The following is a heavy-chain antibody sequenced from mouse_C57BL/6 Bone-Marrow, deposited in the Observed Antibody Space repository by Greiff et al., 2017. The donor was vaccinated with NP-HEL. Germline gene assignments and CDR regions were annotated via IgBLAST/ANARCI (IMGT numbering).Heavy chain of an antibody. CDR1: GYTFTDYY. CDR2: IYPGSGNT. V-gene: IGHV1-76*01. CDR3: ARHYYGSSPYWYFDV. D-gene: IGHD1-1*01. J-gene: IGHJ1*03. Sequence: QVQLQQSGAELVRPGASVKLSCKASGYTFTDYYINWVKQRPGQGLEWIARIYPGSGNTYYNEKFKGKATLTAEKSSSTAYMQLSSLTSEDSAVYFCARHYYGSSPYWYFDVWGTGTTVTVSS.